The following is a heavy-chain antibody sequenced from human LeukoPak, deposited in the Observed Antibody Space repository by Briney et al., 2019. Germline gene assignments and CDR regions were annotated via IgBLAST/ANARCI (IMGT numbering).Heavy chain of an antibody. CDR1: GFAFSSYA. CDR2: VSYDGGSK. J-gene: IGHJ4*02. D-gene: IGHD6-13*01. Sequence: GGSLRLSCAASGFAFSSYAMHWVRQGPGKGLEWVALVSYDGGSKYYADSVKGRITISRDNTKNTLHLQMNSLRTEDTAVYYCARVKWGIAAAGNYFDYWGQGTLVTVSS. CDR3: ARVKWGIAAAGNYFDY. V-gene: IGHV3-30-3*01.